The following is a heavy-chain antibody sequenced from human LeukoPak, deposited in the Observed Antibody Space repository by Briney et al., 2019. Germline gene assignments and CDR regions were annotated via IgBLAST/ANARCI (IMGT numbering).Heavy chain of an antibody. J-gene: IGHJ4*02. CDR2: IYPGDSDT. CDR3: ARRQGCSSTSCPPDY. V-gene: IGHV5-51*01. Sequence: LGESLKTSCRGSGYSFTTYWIGWVRQLPGKGLEWMGIIYPGDSDTRYTPSFQGQVTMSADKSINTAYLQWSSLKASDTAMYYCARRQGCSSTSCPPDYWGQGTLVTVSP. D-gene: IGHD2-2*01. CDR1: GYSFTTYW.